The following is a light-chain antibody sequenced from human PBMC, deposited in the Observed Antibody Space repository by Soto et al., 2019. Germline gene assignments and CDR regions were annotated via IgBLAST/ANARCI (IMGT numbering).Light chain of an antibody. Sequence: EMVMTQSPATLSVSLGERATLSCRASQSVRTKLVWYQQKPGQAPRLLIYGASTRATGIPARFSGSGYGTAFILTIRILQSEDFAVYSCQQHDQGWTFGQGTKVEMK. J-gene: IGKJ1*01. CDR2: GAS. CDR1: QSVRTK. V-gene: IGKV3-15*01. CDR3: QQHDQGWT.